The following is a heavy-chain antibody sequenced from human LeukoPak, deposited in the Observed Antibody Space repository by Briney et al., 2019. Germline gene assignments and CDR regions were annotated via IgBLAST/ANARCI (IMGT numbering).Heavy chain of an antibody. D-gene: IGHD3-22*01. CDR2: ISGSGGST. CDR3: AKDRYDSSGMGYFDY. Sequence: TGGSLRLSCAASGFTFSSYAMSWVRQAPGKGLEWVSAISGSGGSTYYADSVKGRFTISRDNSKNTLYLQMNSLRAEDTAVYYCAKDRYDSSGMGYFDYWGQGTLVTVSS. V-gene: IGHV3-23*01. CDR1: GFTFSSYA. J-gene: IGHJ4*02.